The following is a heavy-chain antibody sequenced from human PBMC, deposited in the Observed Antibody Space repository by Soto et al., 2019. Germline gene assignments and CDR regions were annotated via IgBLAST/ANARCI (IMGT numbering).Heavy chain of an antibody. V-gene: IGHV4-59*01. CDR3: ARGWGGYFDL. J-gene: IGHJ2*01. Sequence: SETLSLTCTVSGGSISSYYWSWIRQPPGKGLEWIASIKYSGTTFYNPSLKSRVTLSVDTSKNQFALKLSSVTAADTAVYYCARGWGGYFDLWGRGTLVPVSS. CDR1: GGSISSYY. D-gene: IGHD1-26*01. CDR2: IKYSGTT.